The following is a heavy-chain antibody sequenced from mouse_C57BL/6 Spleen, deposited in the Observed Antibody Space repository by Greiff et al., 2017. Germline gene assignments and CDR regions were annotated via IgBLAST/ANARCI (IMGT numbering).Heavy chain of an antibody. CDR1: GYSFTGYY. J-gene: IGHJ3*01. D-gene: IGHD1-1*01. CDR3: ARRPGGGSSYEAWFAY. Sequence: EVQLQQSGPELVKPGASVKISCKASGYSFTGYYMNWLKQSPERSLEWIGEINPSTGGTTYNQKFKAKATLTVDKSSSTAYMQLKSLTSEDSAVYYCARRPGGGSSYEAWFAYWGQGTLVTVSA. V-gene: IGHV1-42*01. CDR2: INPSTGGT.